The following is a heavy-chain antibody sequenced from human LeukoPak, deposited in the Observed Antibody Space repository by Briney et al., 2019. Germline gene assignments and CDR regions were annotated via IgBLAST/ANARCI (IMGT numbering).Heavy chain of an antibody. D-gene: IGHD3-22*01. CDR1: GFTFSSNY. CDR2: IYSGGST. V-gene: IGHV3-53*01. CDR3: ATGFNYYDSSGLHDY. J-gene: IGHJ4*02. Sequence: GGSLRLSCAASGFTFSSNYMSWVRQAPGKGLEWVSVIYSGGSTYYSDSVKGRFTISRDNSKNTLYLQMNSLRAEDTAVYYCATGFNYYDSSGLHDYWGQGTLVTVSS.